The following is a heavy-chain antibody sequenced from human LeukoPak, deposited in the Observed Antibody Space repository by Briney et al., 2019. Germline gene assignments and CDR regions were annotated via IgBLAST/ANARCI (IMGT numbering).Heavy chain of an antibody. J-gene: IGHJ6*03. CDR1: GYTFTSYD. CDR3: ARGSSSWIPYYYYMDV. Sequence: GASVKVSCKASGYTFTSYDINWVRQATGQGLEWMGWMNPNSGKTGYAQKFQGRVTMTRNTSISTAYMELSSLRSEDTAVYYCARGSSSWIPYYYYMDVWGKGTTVTVSS. D-gene: IGHD6-13*01. V-gene: IGHV1-8*01. CDR2: MNPNSGKT.